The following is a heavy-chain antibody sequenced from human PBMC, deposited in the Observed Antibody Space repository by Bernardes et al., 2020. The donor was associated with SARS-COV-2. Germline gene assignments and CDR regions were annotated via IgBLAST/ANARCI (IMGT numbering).Heavy chain of an antibody. D-gene: IGHD1-1*01. CDR3: VKEAVETAYGDY. J-gene: IGHJ4*02. CDR2: ISDSSARF. V-gene: IGHV3-23*01. Sequence: SLRLSCVASGFTFVSFAMSWVRHAPVKGLEWVSAISDSSARFFYTDSVKGRFLISRDNSRNTLFLQMNRLRADDTAVYYCVKEAVETAYGDYWGQGILVTVSS. CDR1: GFTFVSFA.